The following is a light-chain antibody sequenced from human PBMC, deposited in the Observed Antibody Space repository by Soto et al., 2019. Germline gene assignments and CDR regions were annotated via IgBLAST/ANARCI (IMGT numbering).Light chain of an antibody. J-gene: IGLJ1*01. V-gene: IGLV4-69*01. CDR2: VNSDGRH. CDR3: QTWGTGIRV. CDR1: SGHSNYV. Sequence: QSVLTQSPSASASLGASVKLTCTLSSGHSNYVIAWHQQQPEKGPRYLMSVNSDGRHSKRDGIPDRFSGSSSGAERYLTISSLQSEDEGDYYCQTWGTGIRVFGTGTKLTVL.